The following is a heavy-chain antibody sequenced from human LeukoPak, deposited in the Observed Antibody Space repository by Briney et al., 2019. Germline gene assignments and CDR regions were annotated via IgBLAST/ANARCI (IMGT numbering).Heavy chain of an antibody. V-gene: IGHV1-8*01. D-gene: IGHD2-15*01. J-gene: IGHJ4*02. CDR3: ARAHCSGGSCYYFHY. CDR2: MNPNSGNT. CDR1: GYTFTSYD. Sequence: GASVKVSCKASGYTFTSYDINWVRQATGQGLEWMGLMNPNSGNTGYAQKFQGRVTMTRNTSISTAYMELRSMRSEDTAVYYCARAHCSGGSCYYFHYWGQGTLVTVSS.